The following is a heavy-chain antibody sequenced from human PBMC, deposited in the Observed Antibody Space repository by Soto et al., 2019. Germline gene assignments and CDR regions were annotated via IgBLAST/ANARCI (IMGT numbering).Heavy chain of an antibody. V-gene: IGHV3-11*01. CDR3: ARDIRGAN. J-gene: IGHJ4*02. Sequence: QVQLVESGGGLVKPGGSLRLSCTASGFTFTDHYMTWIRQAPGKGLEWVSYINSGGLNIYYADSVRGRFTISRDNAKNSVYLQMSSLRAEDTALYYCARDIRGANWGQGTLVIVSS. CDR1: GFTFTDHY. CDR2: INSGGLNI. D-gene: IGHD3-10*01.